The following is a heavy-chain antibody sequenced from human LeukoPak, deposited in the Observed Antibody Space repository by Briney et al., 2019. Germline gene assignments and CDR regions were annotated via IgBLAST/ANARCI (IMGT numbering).Heavy chain of an antibody. Sequence: GGSLRLSCAASGFTFSSYAMHWVRQAPGKGLEWVAVISYDGSNKYYADSVKGRFTISRDNSKNTLYLQMNSLRAEDTAVYYCAKGTTYYYDSSGQLPAREGYYFDYWGQGTLVTVSS. V-gene: IGHV3-30-3*01. CDR2: ISYDGSNK. CDR3: AKGTTYYYDSSGQLPAREGYYFDY. J-gene: IGHJ4*02. D-gene: IGHD3-22*01. CDR1: GFTFSSYA.